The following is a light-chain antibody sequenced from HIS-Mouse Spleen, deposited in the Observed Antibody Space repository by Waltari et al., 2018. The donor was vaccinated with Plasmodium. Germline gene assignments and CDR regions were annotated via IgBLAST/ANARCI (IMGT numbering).Light chain of an antibody. CDR1: TLGAKY. Sequence: SYELTHPPSVSMSPGQTASVTCTGDTLGAKYACWYQQKPGQPPVLVIYQDRKRPSGIPERFTGSNSGNTATLTMDEADYYCQAWDSSTAVFGGGTKLTVL. CDR2: QDR. J-gene: IGLJ3*02. V-gene: IGLV3-1*01. CDR3: QAWDSSTAV.